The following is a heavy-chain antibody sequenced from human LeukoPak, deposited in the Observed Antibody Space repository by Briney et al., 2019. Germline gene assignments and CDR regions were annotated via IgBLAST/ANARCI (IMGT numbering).Heavy chain of an antibody. CDR2: ISTSRSI. Sequence: GGSLRLSCAASGFTFSSYSMNWVRQAPGKELEWVSSISTSRSIYYAASVKGRFTISRDNAKHSLSLQLNTLTAEDTAVYYCARGGIPYYYGMDVWGQGTTVTVSS. D-gene: IGHD2-21*01. V-gene: IGHV3-21*01. CDR3: ARGGIPYYYGMDV. J-gene: IGHJ6*02. CDR1: GFTFSSYS.